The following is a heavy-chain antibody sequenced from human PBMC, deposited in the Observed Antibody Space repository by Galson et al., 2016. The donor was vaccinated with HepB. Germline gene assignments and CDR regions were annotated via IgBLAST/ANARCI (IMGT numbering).Heavy chain of an antibody. CDR1: GFVFPNFG. CDR3: AKERLVRRIFDH. V-gene: IGHV3-23*01. J-gene: IGHJ4*02. D-gene: IGHD1-1*01. Sequence: SLRLSCAASGFVFPNFGLSWVRQAPGKGLEWVASISTRRTTHYSDSVQGRFTISRDNSNNTLYLQMNGLRAEDTAVYYCAKERLVRRIFDHWGQGTLLTVSS. CDR2: ISTRRTT.